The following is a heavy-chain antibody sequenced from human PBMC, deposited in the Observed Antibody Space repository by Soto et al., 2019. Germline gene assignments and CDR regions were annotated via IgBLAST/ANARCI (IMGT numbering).Heavy chain of an antibody. J-gene: IGHJ6*02. Sequence: EVQLVESGGGLVQPGGSLKLSCAASGFTFSGSAMHWVRQASGKGLEWVGRIRSKANSYATAYAASVKGRFTISRDDSKNTAYLQMNSLKTEDTAVYYCTNGGRFLEWGPYGMDVWGQGTTVTVSS. D-gene: IGHD3-3*01. CDR2: IRSKANSYAT. V-gene: IGHV3-73*02. CDR1: GFTFSGSA. CDR3: TNGGRFLEWGPYGMDV.